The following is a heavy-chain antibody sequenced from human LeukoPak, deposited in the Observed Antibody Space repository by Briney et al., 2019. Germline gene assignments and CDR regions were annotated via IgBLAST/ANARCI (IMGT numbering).Heavy chain of an antibody. D-gene: IGHD2-2*03. Sequence: PSETLSLTCAVSGYSISSGYYWGWIRQPPGKGLEWIGSIYHSGSTYYNPSLKSRVTISVDTSKNQFSLKLSSVTAADTAVYYCARIGYCSSTSCENWGQGTLVTVSS. CDR3: ARIGYCSSTSCEN. J-gene: IGHJ4*02. CDR1: GYSISSGYY. V-gene: IGHV4-38-2*01. CDR2: IYHSGST.